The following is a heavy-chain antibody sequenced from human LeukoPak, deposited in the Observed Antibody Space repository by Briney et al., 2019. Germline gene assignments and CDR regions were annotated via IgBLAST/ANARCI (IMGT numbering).Heavy chain of an antibody. V-gene: IGHV3-15*01. Sequence: GGSLRLSCAASGFTFSNAWMSWFRQAPGKGLEWVGRIKSKTDGGTTDYAAPVKGRFTISRDDSKNTLYLQMNSLKTEDTAVYYCTTDLSERYYFDYWGQGTLVTVSS. J-gene: IGHJ4*02. CDR1: GFTFSNAW. D-gene: IGHD5/OR15-5a*01. CDR3: TTDLSERYYFDY. CDR2: IKSKTDGGTT.